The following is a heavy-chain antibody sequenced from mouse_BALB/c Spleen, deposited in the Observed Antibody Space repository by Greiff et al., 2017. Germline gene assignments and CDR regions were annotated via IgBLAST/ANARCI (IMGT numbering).Heavy chain of an antibody. D-gene: IGHD1-1*01. CDR3: ARPQSATGYAMDY. CDR2: IYPGDGDT. V-gene: IGHV1-80*01. J-gene: IGHJ4*01. CDR1: GYAFSSYW. Sequence: QVQLKQSGAELVRPGSSVKISCKASGYAFSSYWMNWVKQRPGQGLEWIGQIYPGDGDTNYNGKFKGKATLTADKSSSTAYMQLSSLTSEDSAVYFCARPQSATGYAMDYWGQGTSVTVSS.